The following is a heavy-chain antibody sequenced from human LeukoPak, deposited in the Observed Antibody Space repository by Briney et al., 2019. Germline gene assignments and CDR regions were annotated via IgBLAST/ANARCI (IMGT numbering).Heavy chain of an antibody. CDR2: IYYSGST. J-gene: IGHJ6*02. Sequence: PSETLSLTCTVSGGSISSSNYVWGWIRQPRGKGLEWIGNIYYSGSTYYNPSLKSRVTISVDTSKNQFSLQLSSVTVADTAVYYCARQLYSSATVWGQGTTVTVSS. CDR1: GGSISSSNYV. CDR3: ARQLYSSATV. D-gene: IGHD6-25*01. V-gene: IGHV4-39*01.